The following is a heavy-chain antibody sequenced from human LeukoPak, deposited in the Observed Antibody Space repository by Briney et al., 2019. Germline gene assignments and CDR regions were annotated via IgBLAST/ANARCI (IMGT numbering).Heavy chain of an antibody. CDR1: GYTFTSYG. CDR2: ISAYNGNT. J-gene: IGHJ3*02. Sequence: GASVKVSCKASGYTFTSYGISWVRQAPGQGLEWMGWISAYNGNTNYAQKLQGRVTMTTDTSTSTAYMELRSLRSDDTAVYYCARDLVVPAARGAFDIWGQGTMVTVSS. V-gene: IGHV1-18*01. D-gene: IGHD2-2*01. CDR3: ARDLVVPAARGAFDI.